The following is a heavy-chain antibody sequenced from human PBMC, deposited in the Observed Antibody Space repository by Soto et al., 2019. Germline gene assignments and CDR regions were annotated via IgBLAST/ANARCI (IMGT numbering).Heavy chain of an antibody. D-gene: IGHD3-10*01. CDR2: INHSGST. V-gene: IGHV4-34*01. J-gene: IGHJ6*02. CDR1: GGSFIGYY. Sequence: PSETLSLTCAVYGGSFIGYYWSWIRQPPGKGLEWIGEINHSGSTNYNPSLKSRVTISVDTSKNQFSLKLSSVTAADTAVYYCARRAVRGAGYYYYGMDVWGQGTTVTVSS. CDR3: ARRAVRGAGYYYYGMDV.